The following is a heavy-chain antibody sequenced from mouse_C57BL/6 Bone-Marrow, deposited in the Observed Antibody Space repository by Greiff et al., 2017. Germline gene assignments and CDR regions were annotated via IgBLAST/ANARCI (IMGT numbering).Heavy chain of an antibody. CDR2: INPNNGGT. Sequence: VQLQQSGPELVKPGASVKISCKASGYTFTDYYMNWVKQSHGKSLEWIGDINPNNGGTSYNQKFKGKATLTVDKSSSTAYMELRSLTSEDSAVYYCARIYYYGSRYAMDYWGQGTSVTVSS. CDR1: GYTFTDYY. D-gene: IGHD1-1*01. CDR3: ARIYYYGSRYAMDY. J-gene: IGHJ4*01. V-gene: IGHV1-26*01.